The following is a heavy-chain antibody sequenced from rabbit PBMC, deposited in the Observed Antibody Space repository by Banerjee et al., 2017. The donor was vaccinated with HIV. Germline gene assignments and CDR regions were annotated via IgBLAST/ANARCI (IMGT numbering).Heavy chain of an antibody. V-gene: IGHV1S45*01. J-gene: IGHJ6*01. CDR1: GFSFSSSYW. CDR3: ARDPYAGIGYSTYGMDL. D-gene: IGHD8-1*01. Sequence: QEQLEESGGDLVKPEGSLTLTCTASGFSFSSSYWICWVRQAPGKGLEWIACIYAGSSGSTYYASWAKGRFTISKTSSTTVTLQMTSLTAADTATYFCARDPYAGIGYSTYGMDLWGQGPSSPS. CDR2: IYAGSSGST.